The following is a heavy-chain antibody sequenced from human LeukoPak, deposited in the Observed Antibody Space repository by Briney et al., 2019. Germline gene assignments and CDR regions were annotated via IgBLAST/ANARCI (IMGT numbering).Heavy chain of an antibody. CDR3: ARGLCTVIAASALTNWFDP. CDR2: INHSGST. CDR1: GGSFSGYY. Sequence: PSETLSLTCAVYGGSFSGYYWSWIRQPPGKGLEWIGEINHSGSTNYNPSLKSRVTISVDTSKNQFSPKLSSVTAADAAVYYCARGLCTVIAASALTNWFDPWGQGTLVTVSS. D-gene: IGHD6-13*01. J-gene: IGHJ5*02. V-gene: IGHV4-34*01.